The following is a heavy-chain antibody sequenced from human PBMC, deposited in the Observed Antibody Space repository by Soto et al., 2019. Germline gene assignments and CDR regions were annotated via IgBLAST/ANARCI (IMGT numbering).Heavy chain of an antibody. CDR3: ARGGGSCWHCDAFDI. CDR1: GGSISSGGYY. CDR2: IYYSGST. J-gene: IGHJ3*02. V-gene: IGHV4-31*03. Sequence: QVQLQESGPGLVKPSQTLSLTCTVSGGSISSGGYYWSWIRQHPGKGLEWIGYIYYSGSTYYNPSLKSRVTISVVTSRNQSALKLSSVTAADTAVYYCARGGGSCWHCDAFDIWGQGTMVTVSS. D-gene: IGHD2-15*01.